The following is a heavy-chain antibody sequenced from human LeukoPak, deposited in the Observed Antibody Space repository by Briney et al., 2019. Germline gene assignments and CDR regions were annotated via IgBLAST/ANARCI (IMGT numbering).Heavy chain of an antibody. CDR2: ISAYNGNT. Sequence: ASVKVSCKASGYTFTSYGISWVRQAPGQGLEWMGWISAYNGNTNYAQKLQGRVTMTTDTSTSTAYMELRSLRSDDTAVYYCARVAPDIYGDYVPLDYWGQGTLVTVSS. CDR3: ARVAPDIYGDYVPLDY. CDR1: GYTFTSYG. J-gene: IGHJ4*02. D-gene: IGHD4-17*01. V-gene: IGHV1-18*01.